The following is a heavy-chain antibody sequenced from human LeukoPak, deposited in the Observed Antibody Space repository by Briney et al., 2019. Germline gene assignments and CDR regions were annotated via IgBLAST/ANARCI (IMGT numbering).Heavy chain of an antibody. CDR2: ISTSGRT. J-gene: IGHJ3*02. Sequence: SETLSLTCTVSDDSISNYFWSWIRQSPGQGLEWIGYISTSGRTNNNPSLESRVSISVATSKNQFSLKLRSMTAADTAVYYCARLLRWSEDGFDIWGQGTMVSVSS. CDR3: ARLLRWSEDGFDI. V-gene: IGHV4-4*09. CDR1: DDSISNYF. D-gene: IGHD2-15*01.